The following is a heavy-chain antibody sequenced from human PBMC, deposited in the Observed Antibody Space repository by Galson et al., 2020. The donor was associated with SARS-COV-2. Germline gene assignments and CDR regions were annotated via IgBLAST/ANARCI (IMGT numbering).Heavy chain of an antibody. V-gene: IGHV3-7*01. CDR2: IKQDGSEK. CDR1: GFTFSSYW. J-gene: IGHJ6*04. CDR3: ARDTGAVAGTDYYYGMDV. Sequence: GGSLRLSCAASGFTFSSYWMSWVRQAPGKGLEWVANIKQDGSEKYYVDSVKGRFTISRDNAKNSLYLQMNSLRAEDTAVYYCARDTGAVAGTDYYYGMDVWGKGTTVTVSS. D-gene: IGHD6-19*01.